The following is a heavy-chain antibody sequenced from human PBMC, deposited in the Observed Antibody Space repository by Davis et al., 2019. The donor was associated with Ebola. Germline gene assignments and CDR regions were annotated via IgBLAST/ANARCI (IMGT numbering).Heavy chain of an antibody. CDR2: IYPGDSDT. J-gene: IGHJ4*02. V-gene: IGHV5-51*01. Sequence: GESPKTPCKGSGYSFTSYWIGWVRQMPGKGLEWMGIIYPGDSDTRYSPSFQGQVTISTDKSISTAYLQWSSLKASDTAMYYCASPSSGWYYFDYWGQGTLVTVSS. CDR3: ASPSSGWYYFDY. CDR1: GYSFTSYW. D-gene: IGHD6-19*01.